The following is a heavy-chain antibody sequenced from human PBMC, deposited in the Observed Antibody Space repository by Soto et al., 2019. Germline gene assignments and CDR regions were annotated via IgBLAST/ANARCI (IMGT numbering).Heavy chain of an antibody. V-gene: IGHV4-30-2*01. CDR2: IYHSGST. CDR3: ARGIVVVVAATGDAFDI. CDR1: GGSISSGGYS. D-gene: IGHD2-15*01. J-gene: IGHJ3*02. Sequence: PSETLSLTCAVSGGSISSGGYSWSWIRQPPGKGLEWIAYIYHSGSTYYNPSLKSRVTISVDRSKNQFSLKLSSVTAADTAVYFCARGIVVVVAATGDAFDIWGQGTMVTVSS.